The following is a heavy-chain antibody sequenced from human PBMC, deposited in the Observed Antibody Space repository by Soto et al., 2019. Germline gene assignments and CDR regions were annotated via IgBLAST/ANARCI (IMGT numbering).Heavy chain of an antibody. CDR3: AIRHGDYGGDAFDI. Sequence: PGESLKISCKASGYRFASSWIGWVRQMPGKGLEWMAIIYPIDSETKYSPSFQGQVTISADTSVSTAYLQWSSLKASDSAMYYCAIRHGDYGGDAFDIWGQGTMVTVSS. D-gene: IGHD4-17*01. V-gene: IGHV5-51*01. J-gene: IGHJ3*02. CDR2: IYPIDSET. CDR1: GYRFASSW.